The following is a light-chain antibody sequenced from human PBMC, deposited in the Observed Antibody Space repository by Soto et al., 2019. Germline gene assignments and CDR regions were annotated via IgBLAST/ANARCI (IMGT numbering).Light chain of an antibody. CDR3: QQYGTSPRS. CDR1: QSVTGSY. Sequence: EIVLTQSPGTLSLSPWDRATLSCRASQSVTGSYLAWYQHKPGQAPSLLIYGASSRATGIPNRFSGSGSGTDFTLTISGLEPEDFAVYYCQQYGTSPRSFGQGTKVEIK. V-gene: IGKV3-20*01. CDR2: GAS. J-gene: IGKJ1*01.